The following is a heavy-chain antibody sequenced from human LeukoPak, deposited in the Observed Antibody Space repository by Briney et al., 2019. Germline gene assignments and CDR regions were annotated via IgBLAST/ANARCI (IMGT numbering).Heavy chain of an antibody. V-gene: IGHV4-59*08. CDR3: ARPAAMTTVTPFDY. D-gene: IGHD4-17*01. CDR1: GGSISSYY. Sequence: KSSETLSLTCTVSGGSISSYYWSWIRQPPGKGLEWLGYIYYSGSTNYNPSLKSRVTISVDTSKNQFSLKLSSVTAADTAVYYCARPAAMTTVTPFDYWGQGTLVTVSS. J-gene: IGHJ4*02. CDR2: IYYSGST.